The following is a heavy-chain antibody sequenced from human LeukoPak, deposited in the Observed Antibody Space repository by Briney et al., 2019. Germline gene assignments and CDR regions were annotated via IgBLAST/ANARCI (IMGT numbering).Heavy chain of an antibody. CDR1: GGTLRRHT. D-gene: IGHD6-19*01. CDR3: ASRSHKTIVGADTREVGDY. Sequence: SVKVSCKASGGTLRRHTITWVRQAPGQGLEWMGRIIPMMGIANYAQKFQGRVTITADTSTDTAYMDLTSLRSEDTAVYYCASRSHKTIVGADTREVGDYWGQGTLVTVSS. V-gene: IGHV1-69*02. J-gene: IGHJ4*02. CDR2: IIPMMGIA.